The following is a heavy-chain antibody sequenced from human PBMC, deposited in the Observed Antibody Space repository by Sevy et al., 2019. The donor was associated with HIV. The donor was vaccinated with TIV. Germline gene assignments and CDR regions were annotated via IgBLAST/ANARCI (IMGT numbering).Heavy chain of an antibody. J-gene: IGHJ4*01. CDR1: GFTFSIYY. D-gene: IGHD2-15*01. V-gene: IGHV3-7*01. CDR3: ARYGGYIDH. Sequence: GGSLRLSCAASGFTFSIYYMTWARQPPGKGLEWVANIKSDGSDKYYVDSVKGRFTISRDNAKNSLYLQMNSLTAEDTAVYYCARYGGYIDHWGHGTLVTVSS. CDR2: IKSDGSDK.